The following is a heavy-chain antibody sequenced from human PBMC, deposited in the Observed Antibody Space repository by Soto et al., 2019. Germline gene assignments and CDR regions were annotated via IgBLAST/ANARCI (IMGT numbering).Heavy chain of an antibody. CDR1: GGTLSSYA. V-gene: IGHV1-69*04. D-gene: IGHD1-7*01. CDR2: IIPILGIA. J-gene: IGHJ5*01. CDR3: ASSGTTEWFDP. Sequence: ASVKVSCKASGGTLSSYAISWVRQAPGQGLEWMGRIIPILGIANYAQKFQGRVTITADKSTSTAYMELSSLRSEDTAVYYCASSGTTEWFDPWGQGTLVTVSS.